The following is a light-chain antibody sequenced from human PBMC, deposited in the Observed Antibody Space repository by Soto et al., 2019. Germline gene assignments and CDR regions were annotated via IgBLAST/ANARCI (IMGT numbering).Light chain of an antibody. Sequence: EIVLTQSPATLSLSPGERATLSCRASQSIGSYLGWYQQKPGQAPRLLISDASNRATGIPARFSGSGSGTDFTLTISSIEPEDFAGYYCQQRSTWPRTFGQGTRLEIK. J-gene: IGKJ5*01. CDR2: DAS. CDR3: QQRSTWPRT. CDR1: QSIGSY. V-gene: IGKV3-11*01.